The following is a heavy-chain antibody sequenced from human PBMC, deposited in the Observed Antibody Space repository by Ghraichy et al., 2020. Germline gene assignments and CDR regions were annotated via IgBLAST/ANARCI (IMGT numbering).Heavy chain of an antibody. CDR2: IYYSGST. CDR3: ARDRRAYYDSSGYYFTYFDY. CDR1: GGSVSSGSYY. V-gene: IGHV4-61*01. D-gene: IGHD3-22*01. Sequence: SETLSLTCTVSGGSVSSGSYYWSWIRQPPGKGLEWIGYIYYSGSTNYNPSLKSRVTISVDTSKNQFSLKLSSVTAADTAVYYCARDRRAYYDSSGYYFTYFDYWGQGTLVTVSS. J-gene: IGHJ4*02.